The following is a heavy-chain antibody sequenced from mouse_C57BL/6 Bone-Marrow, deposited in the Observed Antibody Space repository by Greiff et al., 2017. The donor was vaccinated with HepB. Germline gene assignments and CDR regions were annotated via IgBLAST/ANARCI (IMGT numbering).Heavy chain of an antibody. CDR2: IYPRSGNT. J-gene: IGHJ3*01. Sequence: QVQLKQSGAELARPGASVKLSCKASGYTFTSYGISWVKQRTGQGLEWIGEIYPRSGNTYYNEKFKGKATLTADKSSSTAYMELRSLTSEDSAVYFCAKNYDPWFAYWGQGTLVTVSA. CDR3: AKNYDPWFAY. D-gene: IGHD2-4*01. CDR1: GYTFTSYG. V-gene: IGHV1-81*01.